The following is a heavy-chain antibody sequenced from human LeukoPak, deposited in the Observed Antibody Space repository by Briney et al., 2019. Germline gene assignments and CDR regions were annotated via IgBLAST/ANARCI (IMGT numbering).Heavy chain of an antibody. Sequence: PSETLSLTCTVSGGSIRNYYWSWIRQPPGKGLEWIGYIYYSGSTNYNPSLKSRVTISVDKSKNQFSLKLSSVTAADTAVYYCARAVIVVVVAAGYNWFDPWGQGTLVTVSS. D-gene: IGHD2-15*01. CDR2: IYYSGST. J-gene: IGHJ5*02. CDR3: ARAVIVVVVAAGYNWFDP. V-gene: IGHV4-59*12. CDR1: GGSIRNYY.